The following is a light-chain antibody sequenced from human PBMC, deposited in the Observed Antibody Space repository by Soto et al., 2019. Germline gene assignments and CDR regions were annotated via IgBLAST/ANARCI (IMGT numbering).Light chain of an antibody. CDR1: QAVNTR. CDR3: HQRQSWPRT. CDR2: LAS. Sequence: EIVLTQSPATLSSFPGDRVTISCRASQAVNTRLAWYQHKPGQAPRLLIYLASNRAAGVPARFSGSGSGTDFTLTISDVEPEDCAVYDCHQRQSWPRTFGQGTKGDIK. V-gene: IGKV3-11*01. J-gene: IGKJ1*01.